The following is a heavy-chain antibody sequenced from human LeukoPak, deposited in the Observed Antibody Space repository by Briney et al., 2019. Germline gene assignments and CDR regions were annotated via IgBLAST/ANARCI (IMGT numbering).Heavy chain of an antibody. D-gene: IGHD1-1*01. CDR3: ARDLASTTGTIGY. CDR1: GGSFSGYY. V-gene: IGHV4-34*01. Sequence: SETLSLTCAVYGGSFSGYYWSWIRQPPGKGLEWIGEINHSGSTNYNPSLKSRVTISVDTSKNQFSLKLSSVTAADTAVYYCARDLASTTGTIGYWGQGTLVTVSS. CDR2: INHSGST. J-gene: IGHJ4*02.